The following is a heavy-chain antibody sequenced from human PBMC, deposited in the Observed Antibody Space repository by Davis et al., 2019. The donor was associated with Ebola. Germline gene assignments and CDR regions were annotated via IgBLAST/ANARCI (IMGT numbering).Heavy chain of an antibody. D-gene: IGHD2-15*01. Sequence: PGGSLRLSCAASGFTFDDYAMHWVRQAPGKGLEWVSGVSWNRDNIGYADSVRGRFTISRDNAKNSLYLQMNSLRAEDTALYYCAKTEYCSGGNCAFDFWGQGTLVTVSS. CDR1: GFTFDDYA. CDR3: AKTEYCSGGNCAFDF. CDR2: VSWNRDNI. J-gene: IGHJ4*02. V-gene: IGHV3-9*01.